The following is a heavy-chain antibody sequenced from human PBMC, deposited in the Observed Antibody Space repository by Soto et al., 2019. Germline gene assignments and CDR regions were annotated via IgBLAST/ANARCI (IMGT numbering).Heavy chain of an antibody. J-gene: IGHJ2*01. CDR2: IHGGGGAT. Sequence: EVQLLESGGGLVQPGGSLRLSCAASGFTFSAYAMGWVRQAPGKGLEWVSTIHGGGGATHYADSVKGRFTISRDVSKNPPYAQINGQWGEDTAVCFCAKFVVAPLEYWSLDFWGRGTLVTVSS. CDR1: GFTFSAYA. V-gene: IGHV3-23*01. D-gene: IGHD2-21*01. CDR3: AKFVVAPLEYWSLDF.